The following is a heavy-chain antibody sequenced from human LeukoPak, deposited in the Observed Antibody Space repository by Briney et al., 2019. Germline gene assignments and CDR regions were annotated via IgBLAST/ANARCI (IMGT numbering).Heavy chain of an antibody. D-gene: IGHD3-3*01. V-gene: IGHV3-48*04. J-gene: IGHJ4*02. CDR1: GFTFSSYS. Sequence: PGGSLRLSCAASGFTFSSYSMNWVRQAPGKGLEWVSYISRSSSTIYYADSVKGRFTISRDNAKNSLYLQMNSLRAEDTAVYYCARGTPYYDFLFDYWGQGTLVTVSS. CDR2: ISRSSSTI. CDR3: ARGTPYYDFLFDY.